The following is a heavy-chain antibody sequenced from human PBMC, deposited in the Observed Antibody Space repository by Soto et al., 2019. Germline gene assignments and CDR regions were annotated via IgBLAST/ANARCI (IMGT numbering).Heavy chain of an antibody. CDR1: GGSISTGGYY. CDR2: FYYSGST. V-gene: IGHV4-31*03. CDR3: ARSVFP. Sequence: QVQLQESGPGLVKPSQTLSLTCTVSGGSISTGGYYWIWIRQHPGKVLEWIGYFYYSGSTYYNPSLKGRVTISVNTCKNQFSLTLSSVTAADTAVYYCARSVFPWGQGTLVTVSS. J-gene: IGHJ5*02.